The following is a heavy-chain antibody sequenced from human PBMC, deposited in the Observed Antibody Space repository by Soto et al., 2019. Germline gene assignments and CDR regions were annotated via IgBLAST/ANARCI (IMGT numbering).Heavy chain of an antibody. Sequence: SETLSLTCTVSSAPVSSSTYTWGWIRQPPGKGLEWIGSINYSGNTYYSPSLQSRITMSVDTSKNHFSLKVNSVTAADTAIYYCARIVIGGSNWFDPWGQGTLVTVSS. J-gene: IGHJ5*02. CDR2: INYSGNT. D-gene: IGHD3-16*02. CDR3: ARIVIGGSNWFDP. CDR1: SAPVSSSTYT. V-gene: IGHV4-39*02.